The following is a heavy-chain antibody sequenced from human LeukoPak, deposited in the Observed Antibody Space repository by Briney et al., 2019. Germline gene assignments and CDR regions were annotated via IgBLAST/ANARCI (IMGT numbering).Heavy chain of an antibody. CDR2: IGSSGDT. J-gene: IGHJ4*02. CDR1: GFTFSAYG. Sequence: GGSLRLSCAASGFTFSAYGMTWVRQAPGKGLESVSAIGSSGDTYYAGSVTGRFTISRDNSKNTLSLQMHSLRADDTAVYYCAKLGTDSPEGYWGQGTLVTASS. CDR3: AKLGTDSPEGY. D-gene: IGHD1/OR15-1a*01. V-gene: IGHV3-23*01.